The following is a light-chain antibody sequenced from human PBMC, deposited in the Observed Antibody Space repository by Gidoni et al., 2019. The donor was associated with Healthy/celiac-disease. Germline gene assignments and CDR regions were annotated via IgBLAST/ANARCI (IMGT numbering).Light chain of an antibody. J-gene: IGKJ4*01. CDR3: QQSYSTPQLT. CDR2: AAS. V-gene: IGKV1-39*01. Sequence: DIQMTQSPSSLSASVVDRVTITCRASQSISSYLHWYQQKPGKAPKLLIYAASSLQSGGPSRFSGSGSGTDFTLTISSLQPEDFATYYCQQSYSTPQLTFGGGTKVEIK. CDR1: QSISSY.